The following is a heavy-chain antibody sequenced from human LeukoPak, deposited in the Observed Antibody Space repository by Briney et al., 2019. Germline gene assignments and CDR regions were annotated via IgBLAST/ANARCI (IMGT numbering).Heavy chain of an antibody. CDR3: ARAARYYYASSGKGPYFDY. V-gene: IGHV4-39*07. CDR1: GGSINSITNY. D-gene: IGHD3-22*01. Sequence: SETLSLTCTVSGGSINSITNYWGWIRQPPGKGLEWIGSIYYSGSTYYNPSLKSRVTISIDTSKNQFSLKLSSMTAADTAVYYCARAARYYYASSGKGPYFDYWGQGTLVTVSS. CDR2: IYYSGST. J-gene: IGHJ4*02.